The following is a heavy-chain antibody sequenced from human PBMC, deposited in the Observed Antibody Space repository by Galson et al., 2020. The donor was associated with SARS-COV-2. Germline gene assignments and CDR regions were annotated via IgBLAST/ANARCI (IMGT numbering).Heavy chain of an antibody. CDR3: ATGLTTVTTTPVY. CDR2: INAGNGDA. Sequence: ASVKVSCKASGYTFTNYAIHWVRQAPGQRFEWMGWINAGNGDAKYSQKFRDRVTISRDTSASTAYMELSSLTSEDTAIYYCATGLTTVTTTPVYWGQGTLVSVSS. CDR1: GYTFTNYA. D-gene: IGHD4-17*01. V-gene: IGHV1-3*01. J-gene: IGHJ4*02.